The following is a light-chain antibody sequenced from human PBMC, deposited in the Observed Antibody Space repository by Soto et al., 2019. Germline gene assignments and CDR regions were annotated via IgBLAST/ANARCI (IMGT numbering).Light chain of an antibody. CDR2: AAS. CDR1: QGISNY. V-gene: IGKV1-27*01. CDR3: QKYTTAPA. Sequence: DIQMTQSPSSLSASVGDRVTITCRASQGISNYLDWYQQIPGKVPKLLISAASTLQSGVPSRFSGSGSGTDFTLTISNLQPEDVSTYYCQKYTTAPAFGGGTKVEIK. J-gene: IGKJ4*01.